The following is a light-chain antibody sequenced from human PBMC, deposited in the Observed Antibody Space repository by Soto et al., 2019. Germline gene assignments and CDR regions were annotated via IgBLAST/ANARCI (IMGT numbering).Light chain of an antibody. J-gene: IGKJ4*01. V-gene: IGKV3-20*01. CDR2: GAS. CDR3: QQYGSSPLT. Sequence: TQSPATLSVSPGERVSLSWWASQSVSSSYLAWYQQKPGQAPRLLIYGASSRATGIPDRFSGSGSGTDFTLTISRLEPEDFAVYYCQQYGSSPLTFGGGTKVDIK. CDR1: QSVSSSY.